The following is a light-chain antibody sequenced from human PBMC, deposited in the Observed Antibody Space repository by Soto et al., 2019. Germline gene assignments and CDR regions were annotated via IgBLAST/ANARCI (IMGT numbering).Light chain of an antibody. CDR3: QHYSYAPYT. J-gene: IGKJ2*01. V-gene: IGKV3-20*01. CDR1: QSVSNFY. Sequence: EVVLTQSPGTLSLSPGERATLSCRASQSVSNFYLAWYQQKPGQAPRLLMYGASNRATGIPDRFSGSGSGTDFTLTISRLEPEDFAVYYCQHYSYAPYTFGQGTKLEI. CDR2: GAS.